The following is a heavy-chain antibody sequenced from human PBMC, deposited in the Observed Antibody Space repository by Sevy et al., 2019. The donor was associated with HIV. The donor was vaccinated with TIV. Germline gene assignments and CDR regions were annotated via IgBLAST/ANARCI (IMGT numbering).Heavy chain of an antibody. Sequence: GGSLRLSCVASGFTFSNYWMSWVRQAPGKGLEWVANIKRDGSEKYYVASVKGRFTISRDNDKTSLYLQMNSLRDEDTAVDYCARDCNSATCLWGLDVWGPGTTVTVS. V-gene: IGHV3-7*01. CDR2: IKRDGSEK. J-gene: IGHJ6*02. CDR3: ARDCNSATCLWGLDV. CDR1: GFTFSNYW. D-gene: IGHD1-26*01.